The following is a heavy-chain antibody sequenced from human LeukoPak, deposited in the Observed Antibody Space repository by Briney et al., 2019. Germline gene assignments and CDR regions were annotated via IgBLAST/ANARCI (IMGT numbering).Heavy chain of an antibody. CDR1: GFTFSSYA. Sequence: PGGPLRPSCAASGFTFSSYAMSWVRQAPGKGLEWVSSMSGGAGTTYYAASMKGRFTISRDNSKNTLYLQMNSLRAEDTAVYYCAKGREVYGDSRFDYWGQGTLVTVSS. CDR2: MSGGAGTT. V-gene: IGHV3-23*01. CDR3: AKGREVYGDSRFDY. D-gene: IGHD2-21*02. J-gene: IGHJ4*02.